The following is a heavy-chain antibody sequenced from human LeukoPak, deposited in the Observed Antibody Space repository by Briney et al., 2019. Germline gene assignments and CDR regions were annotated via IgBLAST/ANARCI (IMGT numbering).Heavy chain of an antibody. CDR1: RFTMGSYW. J-gene: IGHJ6*02. CDR2: VNQDGSEK. V-gene: IGHV3-7*01. Sequence: GGSLRLSCAPSRFTMGSYWMIGVAHPPGKALEWVASVNQDGSEKYLLDSVKGRFTTSKDNAKNSLYLQMNSLRAEDTAVYYCARGHYGLEDWGQGTTVTVS. CDR3: ARGHYGLED.